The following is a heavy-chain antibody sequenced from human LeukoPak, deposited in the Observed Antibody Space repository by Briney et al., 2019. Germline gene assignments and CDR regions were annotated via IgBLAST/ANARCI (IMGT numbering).Heavy chain of an antibody. D-gene: IGHD5-24*01. V-gene: IGHV3-23*01. CDR3: ANDVFRWAFDI. Sequence: GGSLRLSCAASGFTFSNAWMNWVRQAPGKGLEWVSAIGGGGSDTKYTDSVKGRFTILRDISKNTLYLQMNSLRAEDTAVYFCANDVFRWAFDIWGQGTMVTVSS. J-gene: IGHJ3*02. CDR2: IGGGGSDT. CDR1: GFTFSNAW.